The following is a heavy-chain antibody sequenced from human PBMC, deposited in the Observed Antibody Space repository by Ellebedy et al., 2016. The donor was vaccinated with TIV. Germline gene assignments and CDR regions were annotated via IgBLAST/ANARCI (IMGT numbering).Heavy chain of an antibody. D-gene: IGHD6-6*01. J-gene: IGHJ4*02. V-gene: IGHV3-11*01. CDR1: GFTFSDYY. CDR3: ASCIAARPFDY. Sequence: GGSLRLXCAASGFTFSDYYMSWIRQAPGKGLEWVSYISSSGSTIYYADSVKGRFTISRDNAKNSLYLQMNSLRAEDTAVYYCASCIAARPFDYWGQGTLVTVSS. CDR2: ISSSGSTI.